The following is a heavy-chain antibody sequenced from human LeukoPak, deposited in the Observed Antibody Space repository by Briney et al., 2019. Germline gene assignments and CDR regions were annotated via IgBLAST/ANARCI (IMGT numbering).Heavy chain of an antibody. J-gene: IGHJ4*02. CDR2: IRYDGSNK. CDR3: ARAVVIMIDY. CDR1: GFTFDDYA. V-gene: IGHV3-30*02. Sequence: GGSLRLSCAASGFTFDDYAMHWVRQAPGKGLEWVAFIRYDGSNKYYADSVKGRFTISRDNSKNTLYLQMNSLRAEDTAVYYCARAVVIMIDYWGQGTLVTVSS. D-gene: IGHD3-3*01.